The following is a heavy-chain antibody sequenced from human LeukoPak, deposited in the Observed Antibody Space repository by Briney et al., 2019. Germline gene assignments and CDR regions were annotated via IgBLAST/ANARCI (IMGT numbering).Heavy chain of an antibody. V-gene: IGHV1-46*03. Sequence: ASVKVSCKASGYTFTSYYMHWVRQAPGQGLEWMGIINPSGGSTSYAQKFEGSVTMTRDTSTSTVYMELSSLRSEDTAVYYCARDAGDIVVVPAASMLDYWGQGTLVTVSS. J-gene: IGHJ4*02. CDR1: GYTFTSYY. D-gene: IGHD2-2*01. CDR2: INPSGGST. CDR3: ARDAGDIVVVPAASMLDY.